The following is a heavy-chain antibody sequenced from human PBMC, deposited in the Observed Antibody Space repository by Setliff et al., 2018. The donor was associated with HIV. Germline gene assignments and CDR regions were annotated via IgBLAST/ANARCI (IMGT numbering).Heavy chain of an antibody. CDR1: GGSISNYY. D-gene: IGHD3-22*01. Sequence: SETLSLTCEVSGGSISNYYWSWIRQPAGKGLEWIGRIFSSGNTYYNPSLKSRVTISVDTSKNQFSLKLRSVTVADTATYYCARATSPRPMIRGGWFDPWGQGILVTVSS. CDR3: ARATSPRPMIRGGWFDP. CDR2: IFSSGNT. J-gene: IGHJ5*02. V-gene: IGHV4-4*07.